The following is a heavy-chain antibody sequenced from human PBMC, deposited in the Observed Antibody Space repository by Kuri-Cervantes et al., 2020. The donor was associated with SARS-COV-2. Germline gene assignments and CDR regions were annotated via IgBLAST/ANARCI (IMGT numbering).Heavy chain of an antibody. CDR3: AREHTVTRYFDY. CDR1: GYSISSGYY. D-gene: IGHD4-17*01. Sequence: SETLSLTCTVSGYSISSGYYWGWIRQPPGKGLEWIGYIYYSGSTNYNPSLKSRVTISVDTSKNQFSLKLSSVTAADTAVYYCAREHTVTRYFDYWGQGTLVTVSS. V-gene: IGHV4-38-2*02. J-gene: IGHJ4*02. CDR2: IYYSGST.